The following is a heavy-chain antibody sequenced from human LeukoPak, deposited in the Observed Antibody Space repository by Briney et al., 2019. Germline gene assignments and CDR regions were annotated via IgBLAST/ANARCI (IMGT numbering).Heavy chain of an antibody. CDR2: IYHSGST. V-gene: IGHV4-30-2*01. J-gene: IGHJ3*02. Sequence: MASETLSLTCAVSGGSISSGGYSWSWIRQPPGKGLEWIGYIYHSGSTYYNPSLKSRITISVDRSKNQFSLKLSSVTAADTAVYYCARGGEKYQLLSPEVHAFDIWGQGTMVTVSS. CDR1: GGSISSGGYS. CDR3: ARGGEKYQLLSPEVHAFDI. D-gene: IGHD2-2*01.